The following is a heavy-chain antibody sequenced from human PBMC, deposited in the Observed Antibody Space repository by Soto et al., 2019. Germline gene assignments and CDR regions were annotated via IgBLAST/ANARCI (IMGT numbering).Heavy chain of an antibody. D-gene: IGHD2-21*01. Sequence: PSETLSLTCTVSGGSISSYYWSWIRQPPGKGLEWIGYIYYSGSTNYNPSLKRRVTISVDTSKNQFSLKLSSVTAADTAVYYCARGNVVPLDYWGQGTLVTVSS. J-gene: IGHJ4*02. CDR3: ARGNVVPLDY. CDR2: IYYSGST. CDR1: GGSISSYY. V-gene: IGHV4-59*12.